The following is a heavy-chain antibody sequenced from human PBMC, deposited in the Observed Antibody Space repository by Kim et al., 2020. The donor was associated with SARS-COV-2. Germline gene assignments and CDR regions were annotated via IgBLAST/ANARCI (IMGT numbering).Heavy chain of an antibody. CDR3: ARDIGSGSHPFDY. CDR1: GGSISSSNW. V-gene: IGHV4-4*02. J-gene: IGHJ4*02. CDR2: IYHSGST. Sequence: SETLSLTCAVSGGSISSSNWWSWVRQPPGKGLEWIGEIYHSGSTNYNPSLKSRVTISVDKSKNQFSLKLSSVTAADTAVYYCARDIGSGSHPFDYWGQGTLVTVSS. D-gene: IGHD3-10*01.